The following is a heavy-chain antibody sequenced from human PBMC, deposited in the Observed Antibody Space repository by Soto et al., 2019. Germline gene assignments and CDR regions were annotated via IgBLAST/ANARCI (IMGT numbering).Heavy chain of an antibody. V-gene: IGHV1-18*01. CDR2: VSTFNGNA. CDR3: ARLTGYSSGWYAT. D-gene: IGHD6-19*01. CDR1: GYTFSNYG. J-gene: IGHJ5*02. Sequence: ASVKVSCKTSGYTFSNYGIAWVRQAPGQGLECMGWVSTFNGNAHYAQSLQDRVTMTTDASTNTVYLELTSLRSDDTGVYYCARLTGYSSGWYATWGQGTLVTVSS.